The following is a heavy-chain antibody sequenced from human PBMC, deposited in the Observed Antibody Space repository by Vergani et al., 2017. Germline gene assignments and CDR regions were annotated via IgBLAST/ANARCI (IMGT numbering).Heavy chain of an antibody. CDR3: VREVRVSRT. CDR1: GFTFTNYG. V-gene: IGHV3-21*02. Sequence: VQLVESGGGVVQPGGSLRLSCAASGFTFTNYGMHWVRQAPGKGLEWVSSISGNNDDVYYADSVKGRFTISRDNAKNSLYLDMSSLRAEDTAVYYCVREVRVSRTWGQGTLVAGSS. J-gene: IGHJ3*01. CDR2: ISGNNDDV.